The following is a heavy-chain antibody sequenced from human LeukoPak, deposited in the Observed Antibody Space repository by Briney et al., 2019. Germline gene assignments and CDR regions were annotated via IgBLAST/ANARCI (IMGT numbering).Heavy chain of an antibody. CDR2: ISAYNGNT. CDR1: GYTFTSYG. Sequence: ASVKVSCKASGYTFTSYGISWVRQAPGQGLEWMGWISAYNGNTNYAQKLQGRVTMTTDTSTSTASMELRSLRSDDTAVYYCARSGPPQNWFDPWGQGTLVTVSS. CDR3: ARSGPPQNWFDP. J-gene: IGHJ5*02. V-gene: IGHV1-18*01.